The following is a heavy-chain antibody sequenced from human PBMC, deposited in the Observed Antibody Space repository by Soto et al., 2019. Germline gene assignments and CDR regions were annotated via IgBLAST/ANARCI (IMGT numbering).Heavy chain of an antibody. CDR2: TRNKANSYTT. Sequence: GSLRLSCAASGFTFSDHYMDWVRQAPGKGLEWVGRTRNKANSYTTEYAASVKGRFTISRDDSKNSLYLQMNTLKTEDTAVYYCARVGSSGWHDYWGQGTLVTVSS. D-gene: IGHD6-19*01. J-gene: IGHJ4*02. CDR3: ARVGSSGWHDY. CDR1: GFTFSDHY. V-gene: IGHV3-72*01.